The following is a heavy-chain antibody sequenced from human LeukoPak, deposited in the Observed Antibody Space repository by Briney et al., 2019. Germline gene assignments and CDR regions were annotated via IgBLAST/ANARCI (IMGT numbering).Heavy chain of an antibody. J-gene: IGHJ4*02. CDR3: ASRLIAAAVN. CDR2: INHSGST. CDR1: GGSFSGYY. V-gene: IGHV4-34*01. Sequence: SETLSLTCAVYGGSFSGYYWSWIRQPPGKGLEWIGEINHSGSTNYNPSLKSRVTISVDTSKNQFPLKLSSVTAADTAVYYCASRLIAAAVNWGQGTLVTVSS. D-gene: IGHD6-13*01.